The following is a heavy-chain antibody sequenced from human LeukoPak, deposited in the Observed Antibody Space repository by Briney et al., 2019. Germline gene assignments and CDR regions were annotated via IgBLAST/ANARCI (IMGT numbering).Heavy chain of an antibody. V-gene: IGHV1-58*01. CDR3: AAAYGSGGPRDY. Sequence: TSVKVSCKASGFTFTSSAVQWVRQARGQRLEWIGWIVVGSGNTNNAQKFQERVTITRDMSTSTAYMELSSLRSEDTAVYYCAAAYGSGGPRDYWGQGTLVTVSS. CDR2: IVVGSGNT. J-gene: IGHJ4*02. D-gene: IGHD3-10*01. CDR1: GFTFTSSA.